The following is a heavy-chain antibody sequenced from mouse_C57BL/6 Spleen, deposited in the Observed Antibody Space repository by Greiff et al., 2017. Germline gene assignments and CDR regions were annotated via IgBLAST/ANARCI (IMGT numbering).Heavy chain of an antibody. Sequence: EVQLQQSGPELVKPGASVKIPCKASGYTFTDYNMDWVKHSHGKSLEWIGDINPNNGGTIYNQKFKGKATLTVDKSSSTAYMELRSLTSEDTAVYYCARWDGYSLYAMDYWGQGTSVTVSS. D-gene: IGHD2-3*01. CDR1: GYTFTDYN. CDR2: INPNNGGT. CDR3: ARWDGYSLYAMDY. V-gene: IGHV1-18*01. J-gene: IGHJ4*01.